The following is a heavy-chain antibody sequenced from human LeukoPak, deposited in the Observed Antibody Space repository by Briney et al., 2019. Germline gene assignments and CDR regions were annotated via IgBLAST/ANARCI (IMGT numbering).Heavy chain of an antibody. J-gene: IGHJ4*02. V-gene: IGHV4-30-2*03. Sequence: SQTLSLTCTVSGGSISSGDYYWSWIRQPPGKGLEWIGSIYYSGSTYYNPSLKSRVTISVDTSKNQFSLKLSSVTAADTAMYYCAKHDPEPRPPDYWGQGTLVTVSS. CDR2: IYYSGST. CDR3: AKHDPEPRPPDY. D-gene: IGHD1-14*01. CDR1: GGSISSGDYY.